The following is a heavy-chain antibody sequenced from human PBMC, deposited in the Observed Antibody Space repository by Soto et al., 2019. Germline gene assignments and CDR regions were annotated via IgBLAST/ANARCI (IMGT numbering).Heavy chain of an antibody. J-gene: IGHJ5*02. Sequence: SETLSLTCTVSGGSISSSSYYWGWIRQPPGKGLEWIGSIYYSGSTYYNPSLKSRVTISVDTSKNQFSLKLSSVTAADTAVYYCARTLSSIAACPRWFDPWGQGTLVTVSS. CDR1: GGSISSSSYY. V-gene: IGHV4-39*01. CDR3: ARTLSSIAACPRWFDP. CDR2: IYYSGST. D-gene: IGHD6-6*01.